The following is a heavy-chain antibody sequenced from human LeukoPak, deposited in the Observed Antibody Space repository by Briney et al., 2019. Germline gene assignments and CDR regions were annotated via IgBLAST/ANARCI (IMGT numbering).Heavy chain of an antibody. D-gene: IGHD4/OR15-4a*01. CDR3: ARGLTGVDY. Sequence: GGSLRLSCEAYGFTLSDYWMTWVRQAPGQGLEWVANIKEDGSEKYYVDSVRGRLTIARDNAKNSLYLQMNSLRAEDTAVYYCARGLTGVDYWGQGTLVTVSS. CDR2: IKEDGSEK. CDR1: GFTLSDYW. V-gene: IGHV3-7*01. J-gene: IGHJ4*02.